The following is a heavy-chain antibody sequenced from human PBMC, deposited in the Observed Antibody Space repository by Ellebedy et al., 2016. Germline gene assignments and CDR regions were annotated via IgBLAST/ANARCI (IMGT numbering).Heavy chain of an antibody. CDR2: ISSSSSTI. Sequence: ETLSLTXAASGFPFSSYSMKWVRQAPGKGLEWVSYISSSSSTILYADSVKGRFTISRDNAKNSLYLQMKSLRAEDTAVYYCATTKGEYWPYWGQGTLVTVSS. J-gene: IGHJ4*02. CDR1: GFPFSSYS. D-gene: IGHD2-8*02. V-gene: IGHV3-48*01. CDR3: ATTKGEYWPY.